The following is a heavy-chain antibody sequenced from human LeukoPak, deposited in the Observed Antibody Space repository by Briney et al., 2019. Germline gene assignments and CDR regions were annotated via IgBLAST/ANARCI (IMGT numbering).Heavy chain of an antibody. CDR3: ARQGAYSGFGPIDY. CDR1: GYIFTSYW. D-gene: IGHD5-12*01. V-gene: IGHV5-51*01. J-gene: IGHJ4*02. Sequence: GESLKISCKGSGYIFTSYWIAWLRQMPGKGLEWMGIIYPGDSDTRYSPSFQGQVTISADKSISTAYLQWSSLKASDTAMYYCARQGAYSGFGPIDYWGRGTLVTVSS. CDR2: IYPGDSDT.